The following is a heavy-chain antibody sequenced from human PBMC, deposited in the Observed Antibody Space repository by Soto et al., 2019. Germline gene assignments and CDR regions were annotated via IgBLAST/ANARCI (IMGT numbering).Heavy chain of an antibody. CDR3: AKGTLPGDF. CDR2: TSYDESTK. Sequence: QVQVVESGGGVVQPGMSLRLSCAASGFPFSAYGMHWVRQAPGKGLEWVAVTSYDESTKYYVDSVKGRFTISRDNSKNTLYLQMNRLRREDTAVYYCAKGTLPGDFWGQGNPVTVSS. CDR1: GFPFSAYG. J-gene: IGHJ4*02. V-gene: IGHV3-30*18.